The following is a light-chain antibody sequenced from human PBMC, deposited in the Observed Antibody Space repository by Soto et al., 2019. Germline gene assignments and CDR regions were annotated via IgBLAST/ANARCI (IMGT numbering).Light chain of an antibody. CDR1: SSDVGSHNL. J-gene: IGLJ7*01. V-gene: IGLV2-23*02. CDR2: EVT. CDR3: CSDGGSRAV. Sequence: QSLLTQPASVAGSPGQSITISCTGPSSDVGSHNLVSWYQQHPGQAPKLMIYEVTKRPVGVSTRFSASKSGNTASLTISGLQAEDEADYYCCSDGGSRAVFGGGTQLTVL.